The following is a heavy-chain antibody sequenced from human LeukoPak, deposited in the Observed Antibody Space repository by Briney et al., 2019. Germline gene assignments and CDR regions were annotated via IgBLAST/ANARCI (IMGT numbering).Heavy chain of an antibody. Sequence: ASVKVSCKASGYTFTSYYMHWVRQAPGQGLEWMGIINPSGGSTSYAKKFQGRVTLTGDTSTRTVYMELSSLRSEDTAVYYCARDCTAPAGPNWFDPWGQGTLVTVSS. CDR3: ARDCTAPAGPNWFDP. J-gene: IGHJ5*02. D-gene: IGHD6-13*01. CDR2: INPSGGST. CDR1: GYTFTSYY. V-gene: IGHV1-46*01.